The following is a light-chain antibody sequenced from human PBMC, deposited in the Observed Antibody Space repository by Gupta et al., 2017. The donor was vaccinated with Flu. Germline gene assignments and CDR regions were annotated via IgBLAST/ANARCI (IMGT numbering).Light chain of an antibody. CDR3: CSFGAASF. CDR2: DVT. Sequence: SALTQPRSVSGSPGQSVAISCTGTSSDVGAYNYVSWYQQHPGKAPKLIIYDVTKRPSGVPDRFTGSKSGNTASLTISGLQPEDEDDYHCCSFGAASFFGGGTKRTVL. V-gene: IGLV2-11*01. J-gene: IGLJ2*01. CDR1: SSDVGAYNY.